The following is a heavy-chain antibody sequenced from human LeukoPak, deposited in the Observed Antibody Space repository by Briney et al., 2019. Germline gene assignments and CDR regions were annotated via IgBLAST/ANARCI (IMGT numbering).Heavy chain of an antibody. CDR3: ARDGYCSSTGCSAYFFDS. J-gene: IGHJ4*02. CDR2: ISYDGSNK. D-gene: IGHD2-2*03. Sequence: GGSLRLSCAASGFTFSSYAMHWVRQAPGKGLHWVAVISYDGSNKYYADSVKGRFTISRDNSKNTLYLQLNSLRPEDTALYYCARDGYCSSTGCSAYFFDSWGQGTLVTVSS. CDR1: GFTFSSYA. V-gene: IGHV3-30-3*01.